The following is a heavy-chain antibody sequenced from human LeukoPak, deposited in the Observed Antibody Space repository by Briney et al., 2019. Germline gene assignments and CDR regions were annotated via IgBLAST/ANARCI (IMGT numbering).Heavy chain of an antibody. CDR2: MNPNSGNT. D-gene: IGHD6-13*01. J-gene: IGHJ4*02. V-gene: IGHV1-8*03. Sequence: GASVKVSCKASGYTFTSYDINWVRQATGQGLEWMGWMNPNSGNTGYAQKFQGRVTITRNTSISTAYMELSSLRSEDTAVYYCARGRMGIAAAGTWGIFDYWGQGTLVTVSS. CDR3: ARGRMGIAAAGTWGIFDY. CDR1: GYTFTSYD.